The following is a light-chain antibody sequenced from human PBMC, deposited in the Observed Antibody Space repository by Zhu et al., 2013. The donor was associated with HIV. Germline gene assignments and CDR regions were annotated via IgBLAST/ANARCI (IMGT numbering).Light chain of an antibody. V-gene: IGLV2-14*02. CDR3: SSYTSSSTKVV. CDR1: SNNVGNYNL. J-gene: IGLJ2*01. Sequence: QSALTQPASVSGSPGQSVTISRTGTSNNVGNYNLVSWYQQHPGKAPKLIIYEVSNRPSGVSNRFSGSKSGNTASLTISGLQAEDEADYYCSSYTSSSTKVVFGGGTKLTVL. CDR2: EVS.